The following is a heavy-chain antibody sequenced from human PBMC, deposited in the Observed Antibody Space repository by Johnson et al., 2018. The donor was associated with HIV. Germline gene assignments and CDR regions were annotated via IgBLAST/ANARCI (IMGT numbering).Heavy chain of an antibody. D-gene: IGHD2-21*01. V-gene: IGHV3-7*03. J-gene: IGHJ3*01. Sequence: VQLVESGGGVVQPGRSLRLSCAASGFTFSSHTLHWVRQAPGKGLEWVANIKQDGSEKYYVDSLNGRFTISRDNAKNSLYLQINSLRAEDTAVCYCARGGGEKPPWRAFDVWGRGTMVTVSS. CDR1: GFTFSSHT. CDR3: ARGGGEKPPWRAFDV. CDR2: IKQDGSEK.